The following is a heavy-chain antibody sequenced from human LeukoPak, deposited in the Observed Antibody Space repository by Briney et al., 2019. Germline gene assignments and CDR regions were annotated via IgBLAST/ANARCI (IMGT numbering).Heavy chain of an antibody. Sequence: GSLRLSCAASGFTFSTYWMSWVRQPPGKGLEWIGSIYYSGSTYYNPSLKSRVTISVDTSKNQFSLKLSSVTAADTAVYYCASGQQLELVDYWGQGTLVTVSS. J-gene: IGHJ4*02. CDR3: ASGQQLELVDY. D-gene: IGHD6-13*01. CDR2: IYYSGST. V-gene: IGHV4-39*07. CDR1: GFTFSTYW.